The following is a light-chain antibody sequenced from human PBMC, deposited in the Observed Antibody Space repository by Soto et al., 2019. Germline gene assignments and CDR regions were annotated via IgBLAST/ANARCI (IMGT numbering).Light chain of an antibody. CDR3: QQYNNWWT. CDR2: GAS. Sequence: EIVMTQSTATLSVSPGERATLSCRASQSVSSNLAWYQQKPGQAPRLLIYGASARATGIPARFSGSGSGTEFTLTISSLQSEDFAVYYCQQYNNWWTFGQGTKVDSK. J-gene: IGKJ1*01. CDR1: QSVSSN. V-gene: IGKV3-15*01.